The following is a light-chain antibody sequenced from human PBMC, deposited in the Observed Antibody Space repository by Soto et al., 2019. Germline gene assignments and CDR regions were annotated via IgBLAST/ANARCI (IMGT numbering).Light chain of an antibody. CDR2: EVR. CDR3: SAYTVRSTLV. CDR1: MRDVGAYNL. J-gene: IGLJ3*02. Sequence: QSVLTQPASVSGSAGQSITISCSGTMRDVGAYNLVSWYQQHPGTAPKLIIYEVRNRPSGISSRFSGSRSGNTASLTISGLQPEDDGDYYCSAYTVRSTLVFGGGTKLTV. V-gene: IGLV2-14*01.